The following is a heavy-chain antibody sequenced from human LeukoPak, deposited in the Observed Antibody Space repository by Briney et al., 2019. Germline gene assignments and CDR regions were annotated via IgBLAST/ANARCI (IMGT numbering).Heavy chain of an antibody. CDR1: GFTLSSYE. CDR2: ISSSGSTI. V-gene: IGHV3-48*03. CDR3: ARGVYYDSSGPYYFDY. D-gene: IGHD3-22*01. J-gene: IGHJ4*02. Sequence: GGSLRLSCAASGFTLSSYEMTRVRQAPGKGLEWVSYISSSGSTIYYADSVKGRFTVSRDTTKHSLYLQMTSLRAEDTAVYYCARGVYYDSSGPYYFDYWGQGTLVTVSS.